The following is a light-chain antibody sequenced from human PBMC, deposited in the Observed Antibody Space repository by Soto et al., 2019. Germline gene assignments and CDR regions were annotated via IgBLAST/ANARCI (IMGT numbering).Light chain of an antibody. Sequence: EIVLTQSPATLSLSPVERAALSCRASESVSSNHLAWYQQKPGQAPRLLIYGASNRATGIPDRFSGSGSGTDFTLTISRLEPEDFAVYYCQQYGSSGTFGQGTKVDIK. CDR2: GAS. J-gene: IGKJ1*01. V-gene: IGKV3-20*01. CDR3: QQYGSSGT. CDR1: ESVSSNH.